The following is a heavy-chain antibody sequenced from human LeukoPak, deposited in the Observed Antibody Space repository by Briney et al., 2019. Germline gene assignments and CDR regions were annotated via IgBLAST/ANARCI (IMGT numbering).Heavy chain of an antibody. D-gene: IGHD6-19*01. V-gene: IGHV1-46*01. CDR3: ARRDSSGHFDY. J-gene: IGHJ4*02. CDR1: GYTFTGYY. CDR2: INPSGGST. Sequence: ASVKVSCKPSGYTFTGYYMHWVRQAPGQGLEWMGIINPSGGSTSYAQKFQGRVAMTRDTSTSTVYMELSSLRSEDTAVYYCARRDSSGHFDYWGQGTLVTVSS.